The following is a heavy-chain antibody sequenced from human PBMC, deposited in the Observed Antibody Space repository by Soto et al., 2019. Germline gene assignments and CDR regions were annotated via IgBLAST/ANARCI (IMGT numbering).Heavy chain of an antibody. CDR1: GGSFSGYY. V-gene: IGHV4-34*01. CDR3: ARSSRDIVVVVAATPYFDY. J-gene: IGHJ4*02. CDR2: INHSGST. Sequence: QVQLQQWGAGLLKPSETLSLTCAVYGGSFSGYYWSWIRQPPGKGLEWIGEINHSGSTNYNPSLKSRVTISVDTSKTQFSLKLSSVTAADTAVYYCARSSRDIVVVVAATPYFDYWGQGTLVTVSS. D-gene: IGHD2-15*01.